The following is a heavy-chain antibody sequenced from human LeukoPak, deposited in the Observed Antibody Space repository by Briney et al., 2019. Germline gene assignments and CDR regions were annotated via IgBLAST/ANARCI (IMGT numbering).Heavy chain of an antibody. J-gene: IGHJ6*02. CDR3: ARAYYYDSSGYYPYYYGMDV. CDR1: DFAFSSYN. Sequence: PGGSLRLSCTASDFAFSSYNMNWVRQSPGRGLEWVSSINDRGGFIYYRDSVKGRFTISRDNAKNSLYLQMNSLRAEDTAVYYCARAYYYDSSGYYPYYYGMDVWGQGTTVTVSS. V-gene: IGHV3-21*01. D-gene: IGHD3-22*01. CDR2: INDRGGFI.